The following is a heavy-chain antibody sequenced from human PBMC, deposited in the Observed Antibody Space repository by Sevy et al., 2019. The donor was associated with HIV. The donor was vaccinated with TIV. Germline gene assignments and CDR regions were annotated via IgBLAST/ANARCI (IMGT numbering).Heavy chain of an antibody. CDR1: KFTFSLYA. CDR2: IWKEGSRK. J-gene: IGHJ4*02. V-gene: IGHV3-33*02. Sequence: GGSLRLSCSASKFTFSLYAMHWVRQAPGKGLEWVAVIWKEGSRKNNPDSAKGRFTISRDNSKNTLFLQMNSLGVEDTAVYYCLGYCSSTNCRFAYWGQGTLVTVSS. CDR3: LGYCSSTNCRFAY. D-gene: IGHD2-2*01.